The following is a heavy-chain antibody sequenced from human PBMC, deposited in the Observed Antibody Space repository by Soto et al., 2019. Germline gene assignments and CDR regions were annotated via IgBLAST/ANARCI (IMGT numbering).Heavy chain of an antibody. CDR2: IIPIFGTA. D-gene: IGHD3-22*01. J-gene: IGHJ2*01. CDR3: ARAPSSNYYDSSGYFRWYFDL. Sequence: QVQLVQSGAEVKKPGSSVKVSCKASGGTFSSYAISWVRQAPGQGLEWMGGIIPIFGTANYAQKFQGRVTITADESTSTAYMELSSLRSEDTAVYYCARAPSSNYYDSSGYFRWYFDLWGRGTLVTVSS. CDR1: GGTFSSYA. V-gene: IGHV1-69*01.